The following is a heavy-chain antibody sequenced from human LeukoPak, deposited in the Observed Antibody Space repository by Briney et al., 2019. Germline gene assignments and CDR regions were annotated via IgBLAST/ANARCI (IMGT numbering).Heavy chain of an antibody. CDR3: ARARHYYDSSGYYFPHYYFDY. Sequence: GESLKISCKGSGYNFTSYWIGWVRQMPGKGLEWMGIIDPGDSDTRYSPSFQGQVTISADKSISTAYLQWSSLKASDTAMYYCARARHYYDSSGYYFPHYYFDYWGQGTLVTVSS. V-gene: IGHV5-51*01. CDR2: IDPGDSDT. CDR1: GYNFTSYW. D-gene: IGHD3-22*01. J-gene: IGHJ4*02.